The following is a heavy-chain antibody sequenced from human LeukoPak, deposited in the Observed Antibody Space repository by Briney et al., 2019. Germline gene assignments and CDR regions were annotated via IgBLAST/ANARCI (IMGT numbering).Heavy chain of an antibody. V-gene: IGHV1-2*02. J-gene: IGHJ4*02. CDR1: GYRFSDYY. CDR3: ARGYCSGGSCYHFES. D-gene: IGHD2-15*01. Sequence: ASVKVSCKTSGYRFSDYYMHWVRQAPGQGLEWMVWVNSNSGGTHYAQKFEGRVTMTRDTSISTAYMELSRLKSDDTAVYYCARGYCSGGSCYHFESWGQGTLVTVSS. CDR2: VNSNSGGT.